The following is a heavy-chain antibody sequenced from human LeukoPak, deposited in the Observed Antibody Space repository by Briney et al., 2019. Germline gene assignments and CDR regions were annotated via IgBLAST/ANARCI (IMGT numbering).Heavy chain of an antibody. CDR3: ARESGSGSRGFDY. J-gene: IGHJ4*02. Sequence: GGSLRLSCAASGFAVSSIYMNWVRQAPGKGLEWVSVIYTGGGTYYADSVNDRFTISRDNSKNTLYLQMNSLRAEDTAVYYCARESGSGSRGFDYWGQGTLVTVSS. D-gene: IGHD3-10*01. V-gene: IGHV3-66*01. CDR1: GFAVSSIY. CDR2: IYTGGGT.